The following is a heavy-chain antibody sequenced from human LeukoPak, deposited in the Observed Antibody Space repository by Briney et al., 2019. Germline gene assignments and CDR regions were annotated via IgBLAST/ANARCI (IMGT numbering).Heavy chain of an antibody. Sequence: SGTLSLTCTVSGGSISSSSYYWGLIRQPPGKWLEWIGSIYYSGSTYYNPSLKSRVTISVDTSKNQFSLKLSSVTAADTAVYYCARGPYNDYVWGSYRSHFDYWGQGTLVTVSS. V-gene: IGHV4-39*01. CDR3: ARGPYNDYVWGSYRSHFDY. D-gene: IGHD3-16*02. CDR1: GGSISSSSYY. J-gene: IGHJ4*02. CDR2: IYYSGST.